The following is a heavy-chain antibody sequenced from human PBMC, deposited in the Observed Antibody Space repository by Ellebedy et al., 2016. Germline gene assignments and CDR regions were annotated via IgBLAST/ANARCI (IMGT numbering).Heavy chain of an antibody. CDR1: GGSISSYY. CDR3: ARAGPPRYYYGMDV. CDR2: IYYSGST. J-gene: IGHJ6*02. V-gene: IGHV4-59*08. Sequence: SETLSLTCTVSGGSISSYYWSWIRQPPGKGLEWIGYIYYSGSTYYNPSLKSRVTISVDTSKNQFSLKLSSVTAADTAVYYCARAGPPRYYYGMDVWGQGTTVTVSS.